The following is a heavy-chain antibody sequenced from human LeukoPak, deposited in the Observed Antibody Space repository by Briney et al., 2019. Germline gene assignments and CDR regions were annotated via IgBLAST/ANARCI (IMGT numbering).Heavy chain of an antibody. CDR2: ISAYNGNT. CDR1: GYTFTSYG. V-gene: IGHV1-18*01. D-gene: IGHD6-13*01. J-gene: IGHJ4*02. CDR3: ARFRSSSWPPHRYFHY. Sequence: GASVKVPCKASGYTFTSYGISWVRQAPGQGLEWMGWISAYNGNTNYAQKLQGRVTMTTDTSTSTAYVELRSVRSDDTAVYYCARFRSSSWPPHRYFHYWGQRSLVTVSS.